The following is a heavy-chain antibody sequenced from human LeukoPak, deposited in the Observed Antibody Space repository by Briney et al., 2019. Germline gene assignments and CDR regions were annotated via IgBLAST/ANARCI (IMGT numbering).Heavy chain of an antibody. CDR3: ARASVVAATAFDY. CDR1: GGSISSYY. CDR2: IYYSGST. D-gene: IGHD2-15*01. Sequence: SETLSLTCTVSGGSISSYYWSWIRQPPGKGLEWIGYIYYSGSTNYNPSLKSRVTISVDTSKNQFSLELSSVTAADTAVYYCARASVVAATAFDYWGQGTLVTVSS. J-gene: IGHJ4*02. V-gene: IGHV4-59*01.